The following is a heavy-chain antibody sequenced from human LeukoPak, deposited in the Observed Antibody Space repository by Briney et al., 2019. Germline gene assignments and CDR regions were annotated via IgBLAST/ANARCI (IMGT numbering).Heavy chain of an antibody. Sequence: SETLSLTCTVSGGSISSGSYYWSWIRQPAGKGLEWIGRIYTSGSTNYNPSPKSRVTISVDTSKNQFSLKLSSVTAADTAVYYCARDLYDSSGYPSAFDIWGQGTMVTVSS. V-gene: IGHV4-61*02. J-gene: IGHJ3*02. D-gene: IGHD3-22*01. CDR3: ARDLYDSSGYPSAFDI. CDR2: IYTSGST. CDR1: GGSISSGSYY.